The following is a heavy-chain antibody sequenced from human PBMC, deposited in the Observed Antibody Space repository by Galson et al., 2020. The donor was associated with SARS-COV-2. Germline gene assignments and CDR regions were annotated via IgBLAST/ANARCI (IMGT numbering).Heavy chain of an antibody. CDR1: GYTLTELS. V-gene: IGHV1-24*01. CDR3: ATSRATPYYYGSGSLNWFDP. CDR2: FDPEDGET. Sequence: ASVTVSCKVSGYTLTELSMHWVRQAPGKGLEWMGGFDPEDGETIYAQKFQGRVTMTEDTSTDTAYMELSSLRSEDTAVYYCATSRATPYYYGSGSLNWFDPWGQGTLVTVSS. J-gene: IGHJ5*02. D-gene: IGHD3-10*01.